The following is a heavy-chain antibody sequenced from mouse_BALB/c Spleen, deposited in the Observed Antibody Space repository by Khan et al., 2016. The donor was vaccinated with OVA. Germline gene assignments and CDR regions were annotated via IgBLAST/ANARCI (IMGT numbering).Heavy chain of an antibody. V-gene: IGHV1-7*01. CDR3: ARYYDGSSPDY. D-gene: IGHD1-1*01. J-gene: IGHJ2*01. CDR1: GYTFTSYW. CDR2: INPSTGYT. Sequence: QIQLVQSGAELAKPGASVKMSCTASGYTFTSYWMHWVKQRPGQGLEWIGYINPSTGYTDYNQKFQDKATLTADKSSSTAYMQLSSLTSEDSAVYYCARYYDGSSPDYWGQGTTLTIAA.